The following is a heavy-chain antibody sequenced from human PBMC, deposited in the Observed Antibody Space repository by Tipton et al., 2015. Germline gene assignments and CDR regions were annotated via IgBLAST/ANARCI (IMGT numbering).Heavy chain of an antibody. CDR2: VFYTGDT. V-gene: IGHV4-39*01. Sequence: TLSLTCTVSGASVISHSYSWGWIRQPPGKGLEWIESVFYTGDTYYNPSLKSRVDVSIDTAENRFSLRLPSVTAADTALYFCARHGPKQRFLRGPFVDSWGQGILVTVSS. CDR1: GASVISHSYS. J-gene: IGHJ4*02. D-gene: IGHD3-3*01. CDR3: ARHGPKQRFLRGPFVDS.